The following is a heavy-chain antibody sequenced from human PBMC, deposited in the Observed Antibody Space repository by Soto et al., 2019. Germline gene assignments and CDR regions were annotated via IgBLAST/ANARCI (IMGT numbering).Heavy chain of an antibody. J-gene: IGHJ6*02. D-gene: IGHD6-13*01. Sequence: QVQLVQSGADVKKPGSSVKVSCKASGGALNYNAFSWVRQAPGQGLEWIGGIVTVLGTANHAQKFQDRVTITADESTRTVYMELRSLTSADTAVYYCARSGAYSSSQFGLDVWGQGTTVTVTS. V-gene: IGHV1-69*01. CDR1: GGALNYNA. CDR3: ARSGAYSSSQFGLDV. CDR2: IVTVLGTA.